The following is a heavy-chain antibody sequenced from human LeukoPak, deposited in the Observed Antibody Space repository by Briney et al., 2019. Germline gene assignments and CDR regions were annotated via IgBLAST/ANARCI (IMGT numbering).Heavy chain of an antibody. Sequence: PGESLKISCQGSGDTLTSNWIGWVRQMPGKGLEWMGRIDPSDSYNIYSPSFQGHVTISADKSISTVSLQWSSLKATDTAMYFCACQSHSYYYGMDVWGQGTTVTVSS. CDR2: IDPSDSYN. V-gene: IGHV5-10-1*01. CDR1: GDTLTSNW. J-gene: IGHJ6*02. CDR3: ACQSHSYYYGMDV.